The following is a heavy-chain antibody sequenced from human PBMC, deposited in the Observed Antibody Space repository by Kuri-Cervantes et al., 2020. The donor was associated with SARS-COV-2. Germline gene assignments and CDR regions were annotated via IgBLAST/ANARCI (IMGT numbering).Heavy chain of an antibody. J-gene: IGHJ4*02. Sequence: GESQKTSCAASGFTFSSFPMSWVRQAPGKGLEWVSGISGSVATTYYADSVKGWFTTSKDNSNNTLYLQRNRLRAEDTAVYYCVKDSRVYYFDYWGQGTLVTVSS. CDR2: ISGSVATT. V-gene: IGHV3-23*01. D-gene: IGHD2/OR15-2a*01. CDR3: VKDSRVYYFDY. CDR1: GFTFSSFP.